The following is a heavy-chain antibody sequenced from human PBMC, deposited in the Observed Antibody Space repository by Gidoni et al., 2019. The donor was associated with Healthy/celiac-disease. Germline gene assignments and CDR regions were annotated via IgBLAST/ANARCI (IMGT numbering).Heavy chain of an antibody. CDR3: AGGGSIGLFDY. Sequence: EVQLVESGGGLIQPGGSLRFSCAASGFTVSSNYMSWVRQAPRKGLAWVSVIYSGGSTNYADSVKGRYTISRDNSKNTLYLQVNSLRAEDTAVYYCAGGGSIGLFDYWGQGTLVTVSS. CDR2: IYSGGST. V-gene: IGHV3-53*01. D-gene: IGHD3-16*01. CDR1: GFTVSSNY. J-gene: IGHJ4*02.